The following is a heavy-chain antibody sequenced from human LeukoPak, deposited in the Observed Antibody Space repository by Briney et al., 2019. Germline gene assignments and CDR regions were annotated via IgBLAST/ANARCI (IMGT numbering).Heavy chain of an antibody. CDR1: GFTFDDYA. CDR2: ISWNSGSI. J-gene: IGHJ5*02. CDR3: ARYSSSWQALTP. Sequence: GRSLRLSCSASGFTFDDYAMHWVRQAPGKGLEWVSGISWNSGSIGYADSVKGRFTVSRDNAKNSLYLQMNSLRAEDTALYYCARYSSSWQALTPWGQGTLVTVSS. V-gene: IGHV3-9*01. D-gene: IGHD6-13*01.